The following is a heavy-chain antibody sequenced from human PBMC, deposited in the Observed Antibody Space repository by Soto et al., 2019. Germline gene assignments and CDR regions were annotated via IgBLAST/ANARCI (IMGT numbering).Heavy chain of an antibody. D-gene: IGHD5-18*01. J-gene: IGHJ6*03. CDR1: GGSISSSSYY. V-gene: IGHV4-39*01. CDR2: IYYSGST. Sequence: SETLSLTCTVSGGSISSSSYYWGWIRQPPGKGLEWIGSIYYSGSTYYNPSLKSRVTISVDTSKNQFSLKLSSVTAADTAVYYCARIMGYSYGLYYYYYMDVWGKGTTVTVSS. CDR3: ARIMGYSYGLYYYYYMDV.